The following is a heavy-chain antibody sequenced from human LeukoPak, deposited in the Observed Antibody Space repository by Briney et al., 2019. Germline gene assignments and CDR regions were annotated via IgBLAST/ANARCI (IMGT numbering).Heavy chain of an antibody. CDR1: GYTFTSYA. Sequence: GASVKVSCKASGYTFTSYAMHWVRQAPGQRLEWMGWINAGNGNTKKPQKFQARVTITTDTTANTAYMQLSSLRSEDTAVYYCARDNIIIAAALRGRNAFFDYWGQGTLVTVSS. CDR2: INAGNGNT. CDR3: ARDNIIIAAALRGRNAFFDY. V-gene: IGHV1-3*01. D-gene: IGHD6-13*01. J-gene: IGHJ4*02.